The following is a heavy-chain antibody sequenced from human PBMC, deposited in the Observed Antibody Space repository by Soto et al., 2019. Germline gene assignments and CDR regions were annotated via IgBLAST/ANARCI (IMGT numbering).Heavy chain of an antibody. D-gene: IGHD3-22*01. V-gene: IGHV3-73*02. CDR3: ARVWAWGGGYDSPPYYLDY. Sequence: EVQLVESGGGLVQPGESVKLSCAASGFTFSGSAIHWVRQASGRGLEWVGRIKIRSFNYATAYTASVNGRFTLSRDDSKNTAYLQMNNLKTEDTALYYGARVWAWGGGYDSPPYYLDYWGQGTLVTVSS. J-gene: IGHJ4*02. CDR2: IKIRSFNYAT. CDR1: GFTFSGSA.